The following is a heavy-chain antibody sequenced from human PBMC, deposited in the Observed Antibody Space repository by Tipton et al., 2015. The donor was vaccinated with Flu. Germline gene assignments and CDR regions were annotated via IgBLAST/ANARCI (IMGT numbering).Heavy chain of an antibody. D-gene: IGHD3-16*01. J-gene: IGHJ6*02. CDR3: ARDGFGYGGMDV. Sequence: LRLSCTVSGGSISSSNYYWTWIRQPAGKGLEYIGRIYTSGSSNYNPSLESRATISVDTSKSQFSLKLSSVTAADTAVYYCARDGFGYGGMDVWGQGTTVTVSS. CDR1: GGSISSSNYY. CDR2: IYTSGSS. V-gene: IGHV4-61*02.